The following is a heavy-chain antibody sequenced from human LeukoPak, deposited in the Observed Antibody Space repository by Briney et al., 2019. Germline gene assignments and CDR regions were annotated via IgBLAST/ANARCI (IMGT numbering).Heavy chain of an antibody. D-gene: IGHD2-8*01. CDR3: ARSEIYCNNGFCYREPCDY. V-gene: IGHV1-18*01. CDR1: GYTFTSYG. Sequence: ASVKVSCKASGYTFTSYGISWVRQAPGQGLEWMGWISAYNGNTNYAQKLQGRVTMTTDTSTSTAYMELRSLRSDDTAVYYCARSEIYCNNGFCYREPCDYWGQGTLVTVSS. J-gene: IGHJ4*02. CDR2: ISAYNGNT.